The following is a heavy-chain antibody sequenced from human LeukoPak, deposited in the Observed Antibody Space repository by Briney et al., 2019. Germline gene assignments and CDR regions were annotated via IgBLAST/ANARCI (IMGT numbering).Heavy chain of an antibody. V-gene: IGHV1-69*05. Sequence: ASVTVSCKASGGTFSSYAISWVRQAPGQGLEWMGGIIPIFGTANYAQKFQGRVTITTDESTSTAYMELSSLRSEDTAVYYCARVITSTGTFDPWGQGTLVTVSS. CDR1: GGTFSSYA. CDR3: ARVITSTGTFDP. D-gene: IGHD3-9*01. CDR2: IIPIFGTA. J-gene: IGHJ5*02.